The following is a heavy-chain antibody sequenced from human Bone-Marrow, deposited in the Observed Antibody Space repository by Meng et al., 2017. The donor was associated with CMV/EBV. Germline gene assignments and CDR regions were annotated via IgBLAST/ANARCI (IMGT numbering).Heavy chain of an antibody. CDR2: IYSGGST. CDR1: GFTVSSNY. Sequence: GESLKISCAASGFTVSSNYMSWVRQAPGKGLEWVSVIYSGGSTYYADSVKGRFTISRDNSKNTLYLQMNSLRAEDTAVYYCASRQHSSGYYYRPYYYYGMDVWGQRTTVTVSS. V-gene: IGHV3-53*01. D-gene: IGHD3-22*01. J-gene: IGHJ6*02. CDR3: ASRQHSSGYYYRPYYYYGMDV.